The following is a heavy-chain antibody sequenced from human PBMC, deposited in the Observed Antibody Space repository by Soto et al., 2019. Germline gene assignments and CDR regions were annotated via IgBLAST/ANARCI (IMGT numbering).Heavy chain of an antibody. V-gene: IGHV5-51*01. CDR3: ARLRSGEAAAGPFEY. J-gene: IGHJ4*02. CDR1: GYSFTSYW. Sequence: PGESLKISCKGSGYSFTSYWIGWVRQMPGKGLEWMGIIYPGDSDTRYSPSFQGQVTISADKSISTAYLQWSSLKASDTAMYYCARLRSGEAAAGPFEYWGQGTLVTVSS. D-gene: IGHD6-13*01. CDR2: IYPGDSDT.